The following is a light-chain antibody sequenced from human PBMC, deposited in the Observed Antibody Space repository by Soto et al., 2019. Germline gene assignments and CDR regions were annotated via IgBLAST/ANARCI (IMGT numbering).Light chain of an antibody. CDR2: KDS. Sequence: SYELTQPSSVSVSPGQAARITCSGDVLANRYARWFQQKPGQAPVLVIYKDSERPSGIPERFSGSSSGTTVSLTISGAQVEDEADYYCYSAADNHVVFGGGTKLTVL. J-gene: IGLJ2*01. V-gene: IGLV3-27*01. CDR1: VLANRY. CDR3: YSAADNHVV.